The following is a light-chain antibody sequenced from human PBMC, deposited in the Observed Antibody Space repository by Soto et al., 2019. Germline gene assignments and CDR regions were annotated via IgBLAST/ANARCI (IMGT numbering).Light chain of an antibody. V-gene: IGKV3-11*01. CDR3: QQSSNWPPIN. CDR1: QSVSSY. Sequence: IVLTHSPATLSLSPWERVTLSCRASQSVSSYLAWYQQKPGQAPRLLIYDASNRATGIPARFSGSGSGTDFTLTIRSLEPEDFAVYYCQQSSNWPPINFGKGTKVDIK. J-gene: IGKJ1*01. CDR2: DAS.